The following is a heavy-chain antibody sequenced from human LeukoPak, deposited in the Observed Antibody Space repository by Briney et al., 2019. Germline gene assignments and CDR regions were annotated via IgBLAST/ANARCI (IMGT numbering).Heavy chain of an antibody. CDR3: AITMVRGVIIYYFDY. Sequence: GGSLRLSCAASGFTFSSYGMHWVRQAPGKGLEWVAVISYDGSNKYYADSVKGRFTISRDNSKSTLYLQMTSLRAEDTAVYYCAITMVRGVIIYYFDYWGQGTLVTVSS. CDR2: ISYDGSNK. J-gene: IGHJ4*02. V-gene: IGHV3-30*03. CDR1: GFTFSSYG. D-gene: IGHD3-10*01.